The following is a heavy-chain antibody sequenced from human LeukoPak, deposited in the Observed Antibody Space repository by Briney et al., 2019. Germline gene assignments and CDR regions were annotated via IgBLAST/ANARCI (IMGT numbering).Heavy chain of an antibody. Sequence: PGGSLRLSCAASGFTFSSYGMHWVRQAPAKGLEWVALISYDGSNKYYADSVKGRFTISRDNSKNTLYLQMNSLRAEDTAVYYCAPTTFLAAAGTNNWFDPWGQGTLVTVSS. CDR1: GFTFSSYG. J-gene: IGHJ5*02. D-gene: IGHD6-13*01. CDR2: ISYDGSNK. V-gene: IGHV3-30*03. CDR3: APTTFLAAAGTNNWFDP.